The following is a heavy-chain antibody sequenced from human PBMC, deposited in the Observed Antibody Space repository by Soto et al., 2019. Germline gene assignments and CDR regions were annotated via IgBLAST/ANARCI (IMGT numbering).Heavy chain of an antibody. J-gene: IGHJ4*02. CDR3: ARGSSSWQSFDY. D-gene: IGHD6-13*01. CDR2: IYYSGST. Sequence: PSETLSLTCTASGGSVSSGSYYWSWIRQPPGKGLEWIGYIYYSGSTNYNPSLKSRVTISVDTSKNQFSLKLSSVTAADTAVYYCARGSSSWQSFDYWGQGTLVTVSS. V-gene: IGHV4-61*01. CDR1: GGSVSSGSYY.